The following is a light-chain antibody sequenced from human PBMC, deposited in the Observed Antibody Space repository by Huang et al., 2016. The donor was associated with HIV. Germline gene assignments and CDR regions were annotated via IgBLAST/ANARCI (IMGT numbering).Light chain of an antibody. V-gene: IGKV4-1*01. CDR1: QNIFYSSNNQNY. Sequence: DIVMTQSPDSLAVSLGERATMNCKSSQNIFYSSNNQNYLAWYQQKPVKSPKLLFHWASTREFGVSDRFSGSGSGTDFTLTINNVQAEDVAVYYCQQYHSTPITFGPGTKLNIK. CDR3: QQYHSTPIT. CDR2: WAS. J-gene: IGKJ3*01.